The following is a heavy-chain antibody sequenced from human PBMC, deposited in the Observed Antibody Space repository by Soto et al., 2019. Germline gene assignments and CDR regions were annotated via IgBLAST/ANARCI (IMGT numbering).Heavy chain of an antibody. Sequence: QVQLQESGPGLVKPSQTLSLTCTVSGGSISSGDYYWSWIRQPPGKGLEWIGYIYYSGSTYYNPSLKSRVTISVDTSKTQFSLKLSSVTAADTAVYYCARVGGCVATTIDYWGQGTLVNVSS. J-gene: IGHJ4*02. V-gene: IGHV4-30-4*01. CDR1: GGSISSGDYY. D-gene: IGHD3-16*01. CDR2: IYYSGST. CDR3: ARVGGCVATTIDY.